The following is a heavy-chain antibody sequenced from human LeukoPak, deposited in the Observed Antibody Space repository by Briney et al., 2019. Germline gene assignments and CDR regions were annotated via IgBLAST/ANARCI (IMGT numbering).Heavy chain of an antibody. CDR3: AKLLTTVTTSDY. D-gene: IGHD4-17*01. Sequence: GGSLRLSCAASGFTFSSYGMHWVRQAPGKGLEWVAVISYDGSSKYYADSVKGRFTISRDNSKNTLYLQMNSLRAEDTAVYYCAKLLTTVTTSDYWGQGTLVTVSS. V-gene: IGHV3-30*18. CDR2: ISYDGSSK. J-gene: IGHJ4*02. CDR1: GFTFSSYG.